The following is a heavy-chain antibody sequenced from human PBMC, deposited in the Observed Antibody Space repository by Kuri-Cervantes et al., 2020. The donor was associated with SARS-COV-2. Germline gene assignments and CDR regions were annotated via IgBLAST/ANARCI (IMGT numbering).Heavy chain of an antibody. CDR1: GFTFSDYY. J-gene: IGHJ4*02. D-gene: IGHD6-19*01. Sequence: GESLKISCAASGFTFSDYYMSWIRQAPGKGLEWVSYISSSGSTIYYADSVKGRFTISRDNAKNLLYLQMNSLRAEDTAVYYCARETTRGGCDYWGQGTLVTVSS. V-gene: IGHV3-11*04. CDR3: ARETTRGGCDY. CDR2: ISSSGSTI.